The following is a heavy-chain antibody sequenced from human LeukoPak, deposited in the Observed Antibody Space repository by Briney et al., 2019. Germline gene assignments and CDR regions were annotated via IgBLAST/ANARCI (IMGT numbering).Heavy chain of an antibody. D-gene: IGHD4-17*01. CDR2: VNGDGDYT. Sequence: GGSLRLSCAASGFTFSSYAMNWVRQAPGKGLEWISTVNGDGDYTYYADFVRGRFTISRDNSKNTLYLKMNSLRAEDTAVYSCAKGRELAGDYGVFDYWGQGTLVTVSS. CDR3: AKGRELAGDYGVFDY. J-gene: IGHJ4*02. CDR1: GFTFSSYA. V-gene: IGHV3-23*01.